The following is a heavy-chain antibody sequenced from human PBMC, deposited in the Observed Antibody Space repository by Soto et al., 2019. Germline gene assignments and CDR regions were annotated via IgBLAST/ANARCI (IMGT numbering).Heavy chain of an antibody. Sequence: LRLSCAVSGFSFGTYWMSWVRQAPGKGLEWLASIKEDGSERYYLDSVKGRFAVSRDNSNVTLYLQMDSLRVEDTAIYYCTTHEEGAPWAGGFDSWGQGTLVTVSS. V-gene: IGHV3-7*03. D-gene: IGHD1-26*01. CDR3: TTHEEGAPWAGGFDS. CDR1: GFSFGTYW. J-gene: IGHJ5*01. CDR2: IKEDGSER.